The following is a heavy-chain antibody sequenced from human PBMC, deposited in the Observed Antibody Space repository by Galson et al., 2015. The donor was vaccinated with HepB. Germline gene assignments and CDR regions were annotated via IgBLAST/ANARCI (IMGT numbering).Heavy chain of an antibody. D-gene: IGHD2-15*01. J-gene: IGHJ5*02. CDR2: ISPYNGDT. V-gene: IGHV1-18*01. CDR3: VRGALVAVVRGTLNNWFAP. Sequence: SVKVSCKASGYTFSTNSITWVRQAPGQGLEWMGWISPYNGDTDYARKFQGRVTMTTDTFTSTAYMEVRSLRSDDTAVYYCVRGALVAVVRGTLNNWFAPWGQGTLVTVSP. CDR1: GYTFSTNS.